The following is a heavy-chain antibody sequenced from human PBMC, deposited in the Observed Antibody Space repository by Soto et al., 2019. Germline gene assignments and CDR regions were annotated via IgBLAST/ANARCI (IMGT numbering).Heavy chain of an antibody. J-gene: IGHJ4*02. D-gene: IGHD5-18*01. CDR2: ISNSAST. Sequence: PSETLSLTCTVSGGSVTSDEDYWTWIRQSPGKGLEWIGYISNSASTCYNPSLKTRLSMSVDRSKNQFTLRLTSVTAADTAVYFCATESGSTYGYFDHWGQGTQVTVSS. V-gene: IGHV4-30-4*01. CDR3: ATESGSTYGYFDH. CDR1: GGSVTSDEDY.